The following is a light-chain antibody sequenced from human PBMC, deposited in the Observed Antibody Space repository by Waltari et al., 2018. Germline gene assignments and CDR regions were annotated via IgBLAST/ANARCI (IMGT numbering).Light chain of an antibody. CDR1: ALPNKY. J-gene: IGLJ2*01. CDR3: YSTDRTGKQRV. CDR2: EDN. Sequence: SYELTQPPSVSVSPGQTARITCSGDALPNKYGYWYQQKSGQAPVLVIYEDNKRRSGIPVRFSGSSSGTMVTLTIRGAQVEDEGDYYGYSTDRTGKQRVFGGGTKLTVL. V-gene: IGLV3-10*01.